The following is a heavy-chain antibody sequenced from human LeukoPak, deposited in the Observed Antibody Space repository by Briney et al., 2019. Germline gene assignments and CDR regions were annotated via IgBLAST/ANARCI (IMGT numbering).Heavy chain of an antibody. D-gene: IGHD3-22*01. CDR2: ISISGDFI. J-gene: IGHJ4*02. Sequence: GGSLRLSCAASGFTFSSYNMKWVRQAPGRGLECVSSISISGDFIYYADSVEGRFTISRDNAKNSLYLQMNSLRAEDTAVYYCARDDYYDSRLDYWGQGTLVTVSS. V-gene: IGHV3-21*01. CDR3: ARDDYYDSRLDY. CDR1: GFTFSSYN.